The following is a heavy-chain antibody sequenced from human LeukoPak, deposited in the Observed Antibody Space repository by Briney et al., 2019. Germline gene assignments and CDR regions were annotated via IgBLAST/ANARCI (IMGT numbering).Heavy chain of an antibody. CDR3: ARELQVAGAYRGSYTRRYYFDY. D-gene: IGHD1-26*01. Sequence: ASVKVSCKASGGTFSSYAISWVRQAPGQGLEWMGGIIPIFGTANYAQKFQGRVTITTDESTSTAYMELSSLTSDDTAVYYCARELQVAGAYRGSYTRRYYFDYWRQGTLVTVSS. V-gene: IGHV1-69*05. J-gene: IGHJ4*02. CDR1: GGTFSSYA. CDR2: IIPIFGTA.